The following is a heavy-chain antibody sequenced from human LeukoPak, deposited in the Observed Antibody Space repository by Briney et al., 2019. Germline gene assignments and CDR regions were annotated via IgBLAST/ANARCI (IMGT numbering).Heavy chain of an antibody. D-gene: IGHD3-10*01. V-gene: IGHV4-39*07. Sequence: SETLSLTCTVSGGSISSSSYCWGWVRQPPGKGLEWIGSIYYSGSTYYNPSLKSRVTISVDTSKNQFSLKLSSVTAADTAVYYCARVPPMVRGVGFDYWGQGTLVTVSS. CDR2: IYYSGST. CDR1: GGSISSSSYC. J-gene: IGHJ4*02. CDR3: ARVPPMVRGVGFDY.